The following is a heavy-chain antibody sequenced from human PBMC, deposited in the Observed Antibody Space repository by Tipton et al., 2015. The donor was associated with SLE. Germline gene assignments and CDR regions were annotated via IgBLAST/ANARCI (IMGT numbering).Heavy chain of an antibody. D-gene: IGHD6-13*01. CDR3: ARDGRVAAAGWGDY. CDR1: GGTFSSYA. Sequence: QLVQSGAEVKKPGSSAKVSCKASGGTFSSYAISWVRQAPGQGLEWMGGIIPIFGTANYAQKFQGRVTITADESTSTAYMELSSLRSEGTAVYYCARDGRVAAAGWGDYWGQGTLVTVSS. CDR2: IIPIFGTA. V-gene: IGHV1-69*01. J-gene: IGHJ4*02.